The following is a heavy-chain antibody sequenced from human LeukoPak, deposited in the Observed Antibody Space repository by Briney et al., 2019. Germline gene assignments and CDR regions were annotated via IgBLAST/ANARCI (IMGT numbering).Heavy chain of an antibody. V-gene: IGHV1-2*02. CDR3: ARVLYGYDYPLHYGMDV. CDR1: GYTFTGYY. CDR2: INPNSGGT. Sequence: ASVKVSCKASGYTFTGYYMHWVRQAPGQGLEWMGWINPNSGGTNYAQKFQGRVTMTRDTSISTAYMELSRLRSNDTAVYYCARVLYGYDYPLHYGMDVWGQGTTVTVSS. D-gene: IGHD5-12*01. J-gene: IGHJ6*02.